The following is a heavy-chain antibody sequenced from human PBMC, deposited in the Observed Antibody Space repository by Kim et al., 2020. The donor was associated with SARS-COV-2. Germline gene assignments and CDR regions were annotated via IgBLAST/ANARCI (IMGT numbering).Heavy chain of an antibody. CDR2: ISSSGSTI. J-gene: IGHJ6*02. Sequence: GGCLRLSCAASGFTFSSYEMNWVRQAPGKGLEWVSYISSSGSTIYYADSVKGRFTISRDNAKNSLYLQMNSLRAEDTAVYYCARDPDSSGYYYYYYYGMDVWGQGTTVTVSS. CDR1: GFTFSSYE. D-gene: IGHD3-22*01. CDR3: ARDPDSSGYYYYYYYGMDV. V-gene: IGHV3-48*03.